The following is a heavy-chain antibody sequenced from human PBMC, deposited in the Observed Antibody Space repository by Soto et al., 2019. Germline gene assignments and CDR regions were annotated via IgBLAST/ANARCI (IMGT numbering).Heavy chain of an antibody. CDR2: IYYSGST. Sequence: QMQLQESGPGLVKPSQTLSLTCTVSGGSISSGDYYWSWIRQPPGKGLEWIGYIYYSGSTYYNPSLKSRVTISVDTSKNQFSLKLSSVTAADTAVYYCAREGPSGYDWSKVSYWGQGTLVTVSS. V-gene: IGHV4-30-4*01. CDR1: GGSISSGDYY. D-gene: IGHD5-12*01. J-gene: IGHJ4*02. CDR3: AREGPSGYDWSKVSY.